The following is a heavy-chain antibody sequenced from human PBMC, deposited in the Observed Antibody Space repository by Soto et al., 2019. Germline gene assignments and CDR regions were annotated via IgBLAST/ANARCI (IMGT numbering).Heavy chain of an antibody. CDR1: GDSFRTFP. Sequence: QVQLLQSGSEVKKPGSSVKVSCKPSGDSFRTFPISWVRQAPGQGLEWIGGIIPIIGTANYAQKSQGRVTIIADESSSTAYMHLNSLRSEDTAVYYRARDPGLGTTIPVSPGLPRGSKFGMDVWGLGTTVIVSS. D-gene: IGHD4-4*01. V-gene: IGHV1-69*01. CDR3: ARDPGLGTTIPVSPGLPRGSKFGMDV. CDR2: IIPIIGTA. J-gene: IGHJ6*02.